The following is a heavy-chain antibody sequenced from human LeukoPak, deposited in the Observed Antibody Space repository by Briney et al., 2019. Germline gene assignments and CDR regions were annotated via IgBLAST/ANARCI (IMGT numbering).Heavy chain of an antibody. CDR2: ISGSGGIT. CDR3: AKDLFGYCSSTSCYAFDY. V-gene: IGHV3-23*01. CDR1: GFTFSSYA. D-gene: IGHD2-2*03. J-gene: IGHJ4*02. Sequence: GGSLRLSCAASGFTFSSYAMSWVRQAPGKGLEWVSAISGSGGITYYADSAKGRFTISRDNSKNTLYLQMSSLIAEGTAVYYCAKDLFGYCSSTSCYAFDYWGQGTLVTVSS.